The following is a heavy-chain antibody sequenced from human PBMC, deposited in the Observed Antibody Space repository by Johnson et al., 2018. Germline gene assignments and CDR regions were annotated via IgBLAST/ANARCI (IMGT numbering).Heavy chain of an antibody. Sequence: VQLVQSGGGLVQPGGSLRLSCAASGFSFTNYAMSWVRQAPGKGLEWVSTISGTGSSTFHAASVRGRFTISRDISTNTWDLQMNSLRAEDPAVYYWAEDVDVTYSDFWGGWYFDLWGRGTLVTVAP. J-gene: IGHJ2*01. CDR3: AEDVDVTYSDFWGGWYFDL. V-gene: IGHV3-23*04. CDR2: ISGTGSST. D-gene: IGHD3-3*01. CDR1: GFSFTNYA.